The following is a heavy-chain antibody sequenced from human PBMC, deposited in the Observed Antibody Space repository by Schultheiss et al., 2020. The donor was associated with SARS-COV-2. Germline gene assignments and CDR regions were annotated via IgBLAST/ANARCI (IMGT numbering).Heavy chain of an antibody. CDR1: GFTVSSNY. Sequence: GGSLRLSCAASGFTVSSNYMSWVRQAPGKGLEWVSVISSSGGRTYYADSVKGRFTISRDNSKNTLYLQMNSLRAEDTAVYYCASGVRGYKIFWGQGTLVTVSS. CDR2: ISSSGGRT. J-gene: IGHJ4*02. D-gene: IGHD5-24*01. V-gene: IGHV3-66*01. CDR3: ASGVRGYKIF.